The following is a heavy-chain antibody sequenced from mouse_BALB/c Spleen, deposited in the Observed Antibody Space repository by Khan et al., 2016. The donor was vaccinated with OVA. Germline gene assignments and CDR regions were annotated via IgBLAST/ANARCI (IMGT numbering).Heavy chain of an antibody. D-gene: IGHD1-2*01. CDR3: ARTARIKY. Sequence: EVQLVESGPGLVKPSQSLSLTCTVTGYSITSGYGWNWIRQFPGNKLEWMGYISYSGSTNYNPSLKSRISITRDTSKNQFLLQLNSVTTKDTATYYCARTARIKYWGQGTTLTVSS. CDR2: ISYSGST. V-gene: IGHV3-2*02. CDR1: GYSITSGYG. J-gene: IGHJ2*01.